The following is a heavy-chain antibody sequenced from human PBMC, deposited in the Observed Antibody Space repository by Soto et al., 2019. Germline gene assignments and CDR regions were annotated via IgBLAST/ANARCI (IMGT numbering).Heavy chain of an antibody. CDR2: IIPIFGTA. V-gene: IGHV1-69*13. CDR3: ARGGYDRKIDP. D-gene: IGHD3-22*01. CDR1: GGTFSSYA. J-gene: IGHJ5*02. Sequence: VASVKVSCKASGGTFSSYAISWVRQAPGQGLEWMGGIIPIFGTANYAQKFQGRVTITADESTSTAYMELSSLRSEDTAVYYCARGGYDRKIDPWGQGTLVTVSS.